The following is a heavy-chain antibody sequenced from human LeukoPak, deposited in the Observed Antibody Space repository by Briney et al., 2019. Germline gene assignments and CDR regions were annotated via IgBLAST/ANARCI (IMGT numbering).Heavy chain of an antibody. D-gene: IGHD1-26*01. CDR1: GFTFSSYG. Sequence: PGGSLRLSCAASGFTFSSYGMNWVRQAPGKGLEWVSSISSSSSYIYYADSVKGRFTISRDNAKNSLYLQMNSLRAEDTAVYYCARERDEGVDPWGQGTLVTVSS. J-gene: IGHJ5*02. CDR2: ISSSSSYI. V-gene: IGHV3-21*01. CDR3: ARERDEGVDP.